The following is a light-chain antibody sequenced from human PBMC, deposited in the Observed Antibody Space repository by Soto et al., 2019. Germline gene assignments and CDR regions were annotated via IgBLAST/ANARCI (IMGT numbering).Light chain of an antibody. CDR1: SSDVGGYNC. J-gene: IGLJ2*01. CDR2: EVS. V-gene: IGLV2-8*01. CDR3: SSYAGSNNLVV. Sequence: QSALTQPPSASGSPGQSVTISCTGTSSDVGGYNCVSWYQQLPGKAPKLIIHEVSKRPSGVPDRFSGSKSGNTASLTVSGLHAEDEADYYCSSYAGSNNLVVFGGGTKVTVL.